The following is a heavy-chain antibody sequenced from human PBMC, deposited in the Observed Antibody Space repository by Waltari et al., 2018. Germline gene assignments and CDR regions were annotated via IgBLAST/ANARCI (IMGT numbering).Heavy chain of an antibody. J-gene: IGHJ2*01. CDR2: ISSSSSYI. CDR3: ARDDYGDYYWYFDL. V-gene: IGHV3-21*01. Sequence: EVQLVESGGGLVKPGGSLRLSCAASGFTFSSYSMNWVRQAPGKGLEWVSSISSSSSYIYYADSVKGRFTISRDNAKNSLYLQMNSLRAEDTAVYYCARDDYGDYYWYFDLWGRGTLVTVSS. D-gene: IGHD4-17*01. CDR1: GFTFSSYS.